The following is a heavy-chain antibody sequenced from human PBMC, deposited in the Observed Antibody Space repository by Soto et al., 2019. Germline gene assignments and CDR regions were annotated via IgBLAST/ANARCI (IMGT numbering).Heavy chain of an antibody. CDR1: GYTFPTST. V-gene: IGHV1-18*01. J-gene: IGHJ4*02. CDR2: IKAYSGNT. D-gene: IGHD4-17*01. CDR3: AIADYGDDDY. Sequence: QLQLVQSGAEAKKPGASVKVSCKASGYTFPTSTISWVRQAPGQGLEWMGGIKAYSGNTNYAQKLQGRVTMTTDTSTNTAYMELRSLTTDDTAIYYCAIADYGDDDYWGQGTLVTVSS.